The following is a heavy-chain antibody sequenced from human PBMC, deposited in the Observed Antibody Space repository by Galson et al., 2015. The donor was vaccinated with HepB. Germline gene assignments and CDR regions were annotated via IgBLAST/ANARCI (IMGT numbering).Heavy chain of an antibody. J-gene: IGHJ4*02. CDR1: GFSFSIYD. CDR3: AKDRSAAGVFDF. Sequence: SLRLSCAASGFSFSIYDMSWVRQAPGRGLEWVSGISRSGGGTNYVDSVKGRFTISRDNSNDTLYLLMNGLRVEDTAVYFCAKDRSAAGVFDFWGQGIQVIVSS. D-gene: IGHD6-13*01. CDR2: ISRSGGGT. V-gene: IGHV3-23*01.